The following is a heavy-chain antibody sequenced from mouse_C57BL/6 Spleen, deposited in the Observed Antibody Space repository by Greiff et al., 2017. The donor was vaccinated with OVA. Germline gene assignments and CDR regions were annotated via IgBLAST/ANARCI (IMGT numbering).Heavy chain of an antibody. V-gene: IGHV3-6*01. CDR1: GYSFTSGYY. CDR3: AGGLGQDYFDY. CDR2: ISYDGSN. J-gene: IGHJ2*01. D-gene: IGHD4-1*01. Sequence: EVKLVESGPGLVKPSQSLSLTCSVTGYSFTSGYYCYWIRQPPGNKLEWMGHISYDGSNNYNPSLKNRIPITRDTSKNQFFLKLNSVATEDTAASYCAGGLGQDYFDYWGQGTTLTVSS.